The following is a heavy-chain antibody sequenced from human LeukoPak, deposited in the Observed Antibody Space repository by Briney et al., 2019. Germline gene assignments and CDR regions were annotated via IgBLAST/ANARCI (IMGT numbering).Heavy chain of an antibody. J-gene: IGHJ1*01. Sequence: GESLKISCKGSGYSFTSCWIGWVRQMPGKGLEWMGIIYPGDSDTRYSPSFQGQVTISADKSISTAYLQWSSLKASDTAMYYCARRGGYCTNGVCYDQYFQHWGQGTLVTVSS. V-gene: IGHV5-51*01. CDR3: ARRGGYCTNGVCYDQYFQH. CDR1: GYSFTSCW. D-gene: IGHD2-8*01. CDR2: IYPGDSDT.